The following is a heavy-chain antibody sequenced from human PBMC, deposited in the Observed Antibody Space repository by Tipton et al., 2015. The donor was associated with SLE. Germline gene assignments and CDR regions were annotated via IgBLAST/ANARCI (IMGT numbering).Heavy chain of an antibody. J-gene: IGHJ3*02. CDR3: ARGGSSVVVPAGAFDI. CDR2: ISSSSSTI. D-gene: IGHD2-2*01. V-gene: IGHV3-48*01. Sequence: SLRLSCAASGFTFSSYSMNWVRQAPGKGLEWVSYISSSSSTIYYADSVKGRFTISRDNAKNSLYLQMNSRRAEDTAVYYCARGGSSVVVPAGAFDIWGQGTMVTVSS. CDR1: GFTFSSYS.